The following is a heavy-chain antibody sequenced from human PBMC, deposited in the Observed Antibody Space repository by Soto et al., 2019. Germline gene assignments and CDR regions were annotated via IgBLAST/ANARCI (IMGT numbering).Heavy chain of an antibody. V-gene: IGHV1-8*01. Sequence: QVQLVQSGAELKKPGASVRVSCTSSGYTFTHHDVNWVRQAPGQGPEWMGWMNPKSGETGYAKIFQGMVKMTRDTSISTAYMELSSLRSGDTAIYFCARGIVGGSTRAFDVWGQGTKVTVSS. D-gene: IGHD1-26*01. J-gene: IGHJ3*01. CDR2: MNPKSGET. CDR3: ARGIVGGSTRAFDV. CDR1: GYTFTHHD.